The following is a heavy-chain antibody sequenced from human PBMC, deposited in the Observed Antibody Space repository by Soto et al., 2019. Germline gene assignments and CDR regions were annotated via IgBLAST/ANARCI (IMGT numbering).Heavy chain of an antibody. CDR3: ARIGTLDWIDDY. CDR1: GGTFRSYV. J-gene: IGHJ4*02. V-gene: IGHV1-69*12. CDR2: IIPMYGTT. D-gene: IGHD1-1*01. Sequence: QVQLVQSGAEVKKPGSSVKVSCKASGGTFRSYVTSWVRQAPGQGLEWLGGIIPMYGTTHYAQTFQGRVTISADESTSTAFMELSSLRSEDTAVYYCARIGTLDWIDDYWGQGTLVTVSS.